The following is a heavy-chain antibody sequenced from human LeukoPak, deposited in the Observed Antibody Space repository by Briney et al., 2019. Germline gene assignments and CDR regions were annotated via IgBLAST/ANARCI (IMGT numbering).Heavy chain of an antibody. V-gene: IGHV3-21*01. CDR2: ISSSSSYI. J-gene: IGHJ2*01. Sequence: GGSLRLSCAASGFTFSSYSMNWVRQAPGKGLEWVSSISSSSSYIYYADSVKGRFTISRDNSKNTLYLQMNSLRAEDTAVFYCAKDYYTYGFYWYFDLWGRGTLVTVSS. CDR1: GFTFSSYS. D-gene: IGHD5-18*01. CDR3: AKDYYTYGFYWYFDL.